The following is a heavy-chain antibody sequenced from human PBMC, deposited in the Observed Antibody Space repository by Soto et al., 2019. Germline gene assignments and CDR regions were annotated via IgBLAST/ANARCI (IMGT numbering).Heavy chain of an antibody. J-gene: IGHJ6*02. V-gene: IGHV1-69*01. CDR2: IIPLFGTT. CDR3: AAELGFGKLSVV. CDR1: GDTFKNCV. Sequence: QVQVVQSGVEVRRPGSSVKVSCKASGDTFKNCVISWVRQAPGPGLEWMGGIIPLFGTTDFAQRFQGRRTITTDESTTTAYRERSRLRSEDTATYYWAAELGFGKLSVVWGQGTTVIASS. D-gene: IGHD3-10*01.